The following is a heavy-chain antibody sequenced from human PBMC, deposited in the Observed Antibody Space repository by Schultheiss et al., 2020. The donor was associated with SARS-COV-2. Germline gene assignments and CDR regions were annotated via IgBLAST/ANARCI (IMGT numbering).Heavy chain of an antibody. CDR3: AREGEAGYSSSWYLDY. CDR1: GGSISSSSYY. V-gene: IGHV4-39*07. D-gene: IGHD6-13*01. Sequence: SETLSLTCTVSGGSISSSSYYWGWIRQPPGKGLEWIGEINHSGSTNYNPSLKSRVTISVDTSKNQFSLQLNSVTPEDTAVYYCAREGEAGYSSSWYLDYWGQGTLVTVSS. J-gene: IGHJ4*02. CDR2: INHSGST.